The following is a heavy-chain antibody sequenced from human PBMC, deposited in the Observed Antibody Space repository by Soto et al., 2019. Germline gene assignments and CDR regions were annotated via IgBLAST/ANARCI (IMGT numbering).Heavy chain of an antibody. Sequence: SLRLSCAASGFTFSIYAMSWVRQAPGKGLEWVSSIINSGGSTFYADSVKGRFTISRDNSKNTVYLQMNSLRVEDTARYSCARDQGGQNYFDYWGHGTLVTVSS. CDR1: GFTFSIYA. J-gene: IGHJ4*01. CDR2: IINSGGST. CDR3: ARDQGGQNYFDY. V-gene: IGHV3-23*01.